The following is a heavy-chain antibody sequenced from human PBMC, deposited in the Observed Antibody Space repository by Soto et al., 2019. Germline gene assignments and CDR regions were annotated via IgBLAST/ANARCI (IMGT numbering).Heavy chain of an antibody. J-gene: IGHJ1*01. CDR3: AKRAIQLWLSSH. D-gene: IGHD5-18*01. Sequence: GGSLRLSCAASGFTFSSYAMSWVRQAPGKGLEWVSAISDSGSSTYYADSVKGRFTISRDNSKNTLYLQMNSLRAEDTAVYYCAKRAIQLWLSSHWGQGTLVTVSS. CDR2: ISDSGSST. CDR1: GFTFSSYA. V-gene: IGHV3-23*01.